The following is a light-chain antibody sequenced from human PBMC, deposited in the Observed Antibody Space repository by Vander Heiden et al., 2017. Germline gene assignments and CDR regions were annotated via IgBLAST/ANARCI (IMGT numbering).Light chain of an antibody. V-gene: IGLV3-1*01. Sequence: SSELTQPPSLSVSPGQTASIPCSGDKLGDKYACWYQQKPGQSPVLVIYQDSKRPSGIPERFSGSNSGNTATLTISGTQAMDEADYYCQAWDSSTGVFGGGTKLTVL. CDR1: KLGDKY. CDR3: QAWDSSTGV. CDR2: QDS. J-gene: IGLJ2*01.